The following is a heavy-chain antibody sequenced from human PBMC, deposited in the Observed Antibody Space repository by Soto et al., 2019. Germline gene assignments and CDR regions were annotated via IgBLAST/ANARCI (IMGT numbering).Heavy chain of an antibody. CDR3: ARHLWVGSSWYLGAFDI. J-gene: IGHJ3*02. CDR2: IYYSGST. Sequence: QVQLQESGPGLVKPSETLSLTCTVSGDSISNYYWSWIRQPPGKGLEWIGYIYYSGSTNYNPSLKSRVTIPVDTSKNQFSLRLSSVTAADTAVYYCARHLWVGSSWYLGAFDIWGQGTMVTVSS. CDR1: GDSISNYY. D-gene: IGHD6-13*01. V-gene: IGHV4-59*08.